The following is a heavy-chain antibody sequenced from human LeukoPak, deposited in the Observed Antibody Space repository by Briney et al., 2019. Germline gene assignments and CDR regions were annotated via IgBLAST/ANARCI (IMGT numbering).Heavy chain of an antibody. CDR1: GFTFRSYT. D-gene: IGHD2-21*01. V-gene: IGHV3-23*01. J-gene: IGHJ6*03. CDR2: IIGSGGST. CDR3: AKVYCGTPPCSHYSYFYMDV. Sequence: GGSLRLSCAASGFTFRSYTMSGVRQAPGKGLDWFSAIIGSGGSTDYADSVRGRFTISRDNSKNTLYLQMNSLRAEDTAVYHCAKVYCGTPPCSHYSYFYMDVWGKGTKVTVSS.